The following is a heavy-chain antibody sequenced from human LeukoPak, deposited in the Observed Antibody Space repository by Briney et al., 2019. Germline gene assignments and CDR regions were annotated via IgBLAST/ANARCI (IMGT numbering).Heavy chain of an antibody. CDR1: GFTFSSYW. CDR2: IKQDGSEK. D-gene: IGHD1-7*01. V-gene: IGHV3-7*01. CDR3: AGEPYNWNYQFDY. Sequence: GGSLRLSCAASGFTFSSYWMSWVRQAPGKGLEWVANIKQDGSEKYYVDSVKGRFTISRDNAKNSLYLQMNSLRAEDTAVYYCAGEPYNWNYQFDYWGQGTLVTVSS. J-gene: IGHJ4*02.